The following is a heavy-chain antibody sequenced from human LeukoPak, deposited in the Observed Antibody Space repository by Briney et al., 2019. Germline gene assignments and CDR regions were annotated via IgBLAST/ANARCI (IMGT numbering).Heavy chain of an antibody. CDR3: ARITEYSGGYYAYWYFDL. V-gene: IGHV3-7*01. D-gene: IGHD6-19*01. CDR1: GFTFSSNW. CDR2: IKQDGSEK. J-gene: IGHJ2*01. Sequence: QAGGSLRLSCAASGFTFSSNWMTWVRQAPGKGLEWVANIKQDGSEKYYVDSVKGRFTISRDNAKNSLYLQMETLRAEETAVYYCARITEYSGGYYAYWYFDLWGRGTLVTVSS.